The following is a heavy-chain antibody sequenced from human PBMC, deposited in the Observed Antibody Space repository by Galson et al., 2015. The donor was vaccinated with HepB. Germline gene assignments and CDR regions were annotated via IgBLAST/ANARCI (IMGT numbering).Heavy chain of an antibody. CDR3: ARGPGIVGATTLGDLGY. J-gene: IGHJ4*02. D-gene: IGHD1-26*01. CDR1: GGSFSGYY. V-gene: IGHV4-34*01. Sequence: ETLSLTCAVYGGSFSGYYWSWIRQPPGKGLEWIGEINRSGSTNYNPSLKSRVTISVDTSKNQFSLKLSSVTAADTAVYYCARGPGIVGATTLGDLGYWGQGTLVTVSS. CDR2: INRSGST.